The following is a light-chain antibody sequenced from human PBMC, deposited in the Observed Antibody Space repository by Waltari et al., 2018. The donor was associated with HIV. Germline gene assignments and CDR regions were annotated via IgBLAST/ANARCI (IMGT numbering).Light chain of an antibody. CDR3: CSYAGSYTVYV. Sequence: QSALTQPRSVSGSPGQSVTISCTGTSSDGGGYNYVSWYQQHPGKAPKLMIYDVSKRPSGVPDRFSGSKSGNTASLTISGLQAEDEADYYCCSYAGSYTVYVFGTGTKVTVL. CDR1: SSDGGGYNY. J-gene: IGLJ1*01. V-gene: IGLV2-11*01. CDR2: DVS.